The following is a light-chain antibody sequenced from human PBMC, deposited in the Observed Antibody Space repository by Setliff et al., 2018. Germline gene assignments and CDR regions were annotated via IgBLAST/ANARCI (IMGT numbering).Light chain of an antibody. CDR1: TSDIGAWDY. CDR3: SSYAGSNNYV. V-gene: IGLV2-14*01. J-gene: IGLJ1*01. CDR2: GVS. Sequence: QSALTQPASVSGSPGQSVTISCTGTTSDIGAWDYVSWYQQHPDKAPKLMIYGVSDRPSGVSDRFSGSKSANTASLTISGLQADDEADYYCSSYAGSNNYVFGTGTKVTVL.